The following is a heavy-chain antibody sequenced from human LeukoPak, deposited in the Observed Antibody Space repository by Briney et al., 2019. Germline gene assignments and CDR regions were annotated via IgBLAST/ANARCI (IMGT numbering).Heavy chain of an antibody. J-gene: IGHJ4*02. CDR1: GYTLTELS. Sequence: GASVKVSCKVSGYTLTELSMHWVRQAPGKGLEWMGGFDPEDGETIYAQKFQGRVTMTTDTSTSTAYMELRSLRSDDTAVHYCARDVIAVAGTIQDYWGQGTLVTVSS. CDR2: FDPEDGET. D-gene: IGHD6-19*01. CDR3: ARDVIAVAGTIQDY. V-gene: IGHV1-24*01.